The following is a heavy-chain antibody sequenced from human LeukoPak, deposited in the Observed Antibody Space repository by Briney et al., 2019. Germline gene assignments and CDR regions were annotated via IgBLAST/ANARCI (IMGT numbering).Heavy chain of an antibody. CDR3: AKDLGIAARGYFDY. D-gene: IGHD6-13*01. CDR2: IRYDGSNK. J-gene: IGHJ4*02. CDR1: GFTFSSYG. Sequence: GGSLRLSCAASGFTFSSYGMHWVRQDPGKGLEWVAFIRYDGSNKYYADSVKGRFTISRDNSKNTLYLQMNSLRAEDTAVYYCAKDLGIAARGYFDYWGQGTLVTVSS. V-gene: IGHV3-30*02.